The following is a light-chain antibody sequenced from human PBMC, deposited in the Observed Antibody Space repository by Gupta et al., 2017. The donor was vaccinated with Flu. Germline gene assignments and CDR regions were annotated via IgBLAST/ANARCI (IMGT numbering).Light chain of an antibody. Sequence: DIQLTQSPSFLSASVGDRVTITCRASQCISNYLAWYQQKPGKAPKLLIYGASTLQSGVPSRFSGSGSGTEFTLAISILQPEYFATYYCQQLNSYPQTFGQGTKLGIK. CDR3: QQLNSYPQT. J-gene: IGKJ2*01. V-gene: IGKV1-9*01. CDR1: QCISNY. CDR2: GAS.